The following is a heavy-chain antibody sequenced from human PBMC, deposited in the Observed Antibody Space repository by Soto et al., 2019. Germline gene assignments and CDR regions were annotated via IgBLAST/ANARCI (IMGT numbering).Heavy chain of an antibody. D-gene: IGHD3-10*01. J-gene: IGHJ6*02. V-gene: IGHV4-30-4*01. Sequence: QVQLRESGPGLVKPSQTLSLTCTVSGGSISSGDYYWSWIRQPPGKGLEWIGYIYYSGSTYYNPSLKSRVTISVDTSKNQFSLKLSSVTAADTAVYYCAREVVRGVYYYYGMDVWGQGTTVTVSS. CDR2: IYYSGST. CDR3: AREVVRGVYYYYGMDV. CDR1: GGSISSGDYY.